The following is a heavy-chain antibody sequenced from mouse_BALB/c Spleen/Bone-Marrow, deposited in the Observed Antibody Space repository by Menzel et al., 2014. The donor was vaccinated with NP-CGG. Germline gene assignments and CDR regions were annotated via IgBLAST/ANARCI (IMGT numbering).Heavy chain of an antibody. CDR3: ARDWDGYYFDY. CDR2: ISYDGSN. J-gene: IGHJ2*01. CDR1: GYSIXSGYY. V-gene: IGHV3-6*02. D-gene: IGHD2-3*01. Sequence: ESGPGLVKPSQSLSLTCSVTGYSIXSGYYWNWIRQFPGNKLEWMGYISYDGSNNYNPSLKNRISITRDTSKNQFFLKLNSVTTEDTATYYCARDWDGYYFDYWGQGTTLTVSS.